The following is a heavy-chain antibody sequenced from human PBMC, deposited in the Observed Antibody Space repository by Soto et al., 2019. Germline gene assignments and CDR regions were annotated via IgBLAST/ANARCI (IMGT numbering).Heavy chain of an antibody. CDR2: IYYSEST. CDR1: GGSISSYY. J-gene: IGHJ4*02. Sequence: SETLSLTCTVSGGSISSYYWSWIRQPPGKGLEWIGYIYYSESTNYNPSLKSRVTISVHTSKNQFSLGLSSVTAADTAVYFCALAPGGDHWNAYFDYWGQGTQVTVS. V-gene: IGHV4-59*12. D-gene: IGHD3-16*01. CDR3: ALAPGGDHWNAYFDY.